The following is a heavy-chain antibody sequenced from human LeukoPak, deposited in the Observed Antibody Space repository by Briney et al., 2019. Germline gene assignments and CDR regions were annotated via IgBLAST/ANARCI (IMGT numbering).Heavy chain of an antibody. Sequence: GGSLRLSCVASGFTFSTYGMHWVRQAPGKGLEWVAFIRFDGSNKYYADSVKGRSTISRDNAKNSLYLQMNSLRAEDTAVYYCAREDLAILHYWGQGTLVTVSS. CDR3: AREDLAILHY. V-gene: IGHV3-30*02. CDR2: IRFDGSNK. D-gene: IGHD3-3*01. CDR1: GFTFSTYG. J-gene: IGHJ4*02.